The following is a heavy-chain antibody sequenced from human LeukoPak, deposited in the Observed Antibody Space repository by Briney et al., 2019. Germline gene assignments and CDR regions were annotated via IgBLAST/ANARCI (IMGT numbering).Heavy chain of an antibody. Sequence: PGGSLSLSLAACGFTLLTYVFHCVRQAPGKGLEWVAVISYDGSTKYYADSVKGRFTISRDNSKNTLYLQMNSLRAEDTAVYYCARDMSVVVITTAGFDYWGQGALVTVSS. CDR3: ARDMSVVVITTAGFDY. D-gene: IGHD3-22*01. V-gene: IGHV3-30*14. J-gene: IGHJ4*02. CDR1: GFTLLTYV. CDR2: ISYDGSTK.